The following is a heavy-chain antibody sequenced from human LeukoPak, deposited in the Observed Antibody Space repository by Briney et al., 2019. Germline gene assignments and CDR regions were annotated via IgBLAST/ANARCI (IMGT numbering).Heavy chain of an antibody. J-gene: IGHJ6*02. V-gene: IGHV3-30*03. Sequence: GALRLSCAASGFTFSSYGMHWVRQAPGKGLEWVAVISYDGSNKYYADSVKGRFTISRDNSKNTLYLQMNSLRAEDTAVYYCAGLDVDRYYYYGMDVWGQGTTVTVSS. CDR2: ISYDGSNK. D-gene: IGHD3-22*01. CDR1: GFTFSSYG. CDR3: AGLDVDRYYYYGMDV.